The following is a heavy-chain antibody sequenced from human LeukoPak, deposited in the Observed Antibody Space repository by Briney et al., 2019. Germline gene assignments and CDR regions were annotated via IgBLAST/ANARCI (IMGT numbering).Heavy chain of an antibody. J-gene: IGHJ6*03. CDR1: GFTFDDYG. V-gene: IGHV3-30*03. CDR2: ISYDGNDK. CDR3: ARDDRGADGIMDV. D-gene: IGHD1-26*01. Sequence: PGGSLRLSCAASGFTFDDYGMSWVRQAPGKGLESVAGISYDGNDKYYADSVKGRFTISRDNSRNTLYLQMNSLKTEDTAVYYCARDDRGADGIMDVWGKGTTVIVSS.